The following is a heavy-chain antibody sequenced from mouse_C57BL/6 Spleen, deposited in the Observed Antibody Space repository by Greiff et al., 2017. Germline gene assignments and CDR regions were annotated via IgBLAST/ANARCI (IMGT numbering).Heavy chain of an antibody. CDR2: IWSGGSS. CDR1: GFSLTSYG. D-gene: IGHD1-1*01. CDR3: ARTTGSSYPFAY. J-gene: IGHJ3*01. V-gene: IGHV2-2*01. Sequence: VKLVESGPGLVQPSQSLSITCTVSGFSLTSYGVHWVRQSPGKGLEWLGVIWSGGSSDYNAAFISRLSISKDNSKSQVFFKMNSLQADDTAIYYCARTTGSSYPFAYWGQGTLVTVSA.